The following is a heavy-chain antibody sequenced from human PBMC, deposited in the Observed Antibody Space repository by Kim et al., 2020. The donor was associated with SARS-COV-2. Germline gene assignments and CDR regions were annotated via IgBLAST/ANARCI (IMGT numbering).Heavy chain of an antibody. Sequence: SETLSLTCTVSGGSISSGDYYWSWIRQPPGKGLEWIGYIYYSGSTYYNPSLKSRVTISVDTSKNQFSLKLSSVTAADTAVYYCARFNPLPCGVCYGAADYWGQGTLVTVSS. V-gene: IGHV4-30-4*01. CDR2: IYYSGST. CDR1: GGSISSGDYY. J-gene: IGHJ4*02. D-gene: IGHD2-8*02. CDR3: ARFNPLPCGVCYGAADY.